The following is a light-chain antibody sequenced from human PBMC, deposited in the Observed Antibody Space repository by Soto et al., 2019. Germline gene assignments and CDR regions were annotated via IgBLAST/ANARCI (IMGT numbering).Light chain of an antibody. CDR1: SSDVGGYNY. Sequence: QSVLTQPASVSGSPGQSITISCTGTSSDVGGYNYVSWYQQHPGKAPKLMIYDVSNPPSGVSNRFSGSKSGNTASLTISGLQAEDEADYYCSSYTSSSTLMVFGGGTKLTVL. V-gene: IGLV2-14*01. J-gene: IGLJ2*01. CDR2: DVS. CDR3: SSYTSSSTLMV.